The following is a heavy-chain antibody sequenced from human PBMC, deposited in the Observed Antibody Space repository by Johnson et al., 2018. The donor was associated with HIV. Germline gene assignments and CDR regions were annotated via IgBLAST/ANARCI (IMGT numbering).Heavy chain of an antibody. CDR2: IDTTGDT. CDR1: GFTFSAYE. D-gene: IGHD6-13*01. J-gene: IGHJ3*02. V-gene: IGHV3-13*01. CDR3: ARGPGYSSSWYVNTDAFDM. Sequence: VQLVESGGGSLQPGGSLRLSCAASGFTFSAYEMHWVRQSTGKGLEWVSSIDTTGDTYYPDSVKGRFTISRENAKSSLYLQMHSLRAEDTALYYCARGPGYSSSWYVNTDAFDMWGQGTMVTVSS.